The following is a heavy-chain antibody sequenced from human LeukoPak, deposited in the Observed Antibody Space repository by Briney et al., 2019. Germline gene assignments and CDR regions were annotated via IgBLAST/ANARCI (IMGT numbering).Heavy chain of an antibody. CDR3: ARDRGPDWGYYYGMDV. CDR2: TYYRSKWYN. V-gene: IGHV6-1*01. J-gene: IGHJ6*02. CDR1: GDSVSSNSAA. D-gene: IGHD3-16*01. Sequence: SQTLSLTFAISGDSVSSNSAAWNWIRQSPSRGLEWLGRTYYRSKWYNDYAVSVKSRITINPDTSKNQFSLQLNSVTPEDTAVYYCARDRGPDWGYYYGMDVWGQGTTVTVSS.